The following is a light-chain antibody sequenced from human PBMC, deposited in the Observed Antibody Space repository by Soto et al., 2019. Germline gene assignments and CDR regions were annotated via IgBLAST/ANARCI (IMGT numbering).Light chain of an antibody. CDR2: AAS. J-gene: IGKJ1*01. CDR3: QQSYSTPWT. V-gene: IGKV1-8*01. Sequence: AIRMTQSPSSFSASTGDRVTITCRASQGISSYLAWYQQKPGKAPKLLIYAASTLQSGVPSRFSGSGSGTEFTLTISSLQPEDFATYYCQQSYSTPWTFGQGTKVDIK. CDR1: QGISSY.